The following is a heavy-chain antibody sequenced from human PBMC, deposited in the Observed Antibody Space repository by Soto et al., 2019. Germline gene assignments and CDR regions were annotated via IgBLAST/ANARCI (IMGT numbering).Heavy chain of an antibody. CDR1: GFVFSTYG. Sequence: GGSLRLSCAASGFVFSTYGMHWIRQAPGKGLEWVAVIWYDGSNEYYADSVKGRFTISRDNSKNTVYLQMNSLRAEDTAVYYCARGPHVVVTDTTTDYWGQGTQVTVSS. V-gene: IGHV3-33*01. J-gene: IGHJ4*02. CDR2: IWYDGSNE. D-gene: IGHD2-21*02. CDR3: ARGPHVVVTDTTTDY.